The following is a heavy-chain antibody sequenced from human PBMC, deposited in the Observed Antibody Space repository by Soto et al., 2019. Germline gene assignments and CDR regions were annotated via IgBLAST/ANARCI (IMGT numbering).Heavy chain of an antibody. D-gene: IGHD3-22*01. CDR2: IYYSGST. V-gene: IGHV4-39*01. Sequence: PSETLSLTCTVSGGSISSTSYYWGWIRQPPGKGLEWIGSIYYSGSTYYNPSLKSRVTISVDTSKNQFSLKLSSVTAADTAVYYCAGTYYYDSSGYPVWGQGTLVTVSS. CDR3: AGTYYYDSSGYPV. CDR1: GGSISSTSYY. J-gene: IGHJ4*02.